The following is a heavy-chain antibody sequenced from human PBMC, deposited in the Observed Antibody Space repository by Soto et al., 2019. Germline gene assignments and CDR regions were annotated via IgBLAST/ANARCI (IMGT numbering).Heavy chain of an antibody. J-gene: IGHJ4*02. CDR3: ARGHIPVYGPVPDYFDT. CDR2: VTHSGST. D-gene: IGHD2-21*01. Sequence: QVHLQQWGAGLLKPSETLSLTCGVYGGSLRGSYWSWIRQPPGKALEWLGKVTHSGSTTFNPSLNSRVSVTADTSDHQFSLNLTSVTAADTAVYYCARGHIPVYGPVPDYFDTWGQGTLVTVSS. V-gene: IGHV4-34*02. CDR1: GGSLRGSY.